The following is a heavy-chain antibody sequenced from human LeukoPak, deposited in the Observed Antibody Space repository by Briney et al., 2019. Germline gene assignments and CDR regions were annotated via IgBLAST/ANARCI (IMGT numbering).Heavy chain of an antibody. CDR2: IDSSEST. V-gene: IGHV4-4*07. CDR1: GDPLTLYY. D-gene: IGHD3-16*01. CDR3: ARGDFYDGGGRNWFDP. Sequence: SETLALPCTVSGDPLTLYYWSFIRQPARKGLEWIGRIDSSESTYYNPYLKSRLMMSVDTSKNQFSLRLTSVTAADTAVYYCARGDFYDGGGRNWFDPWGQGTLVIVSS. J-gene: IGHJ5*02.